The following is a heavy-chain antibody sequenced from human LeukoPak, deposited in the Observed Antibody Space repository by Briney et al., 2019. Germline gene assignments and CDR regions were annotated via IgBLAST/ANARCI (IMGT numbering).Heavy chain of an antibody. CDR1: GGSISSSSYY. D-gene: IGHD2-2*01. CDR3: ARHRVVPAANPDYYYYMDV. Sequence: SETLSLTCTVSGGSISSSSYYWGWIRQPPRKGLEWIGSIYYSGSTYYNPSLKSRVTISADTSKNQFSLKLSSVTAADTAVYYCARHRVVPAANPDYYYYMDVWGKGTTVTVSS. V-gene: IGHV4-39*01. J-gene: IGHJ6*03. CDR2: IYYSGST.